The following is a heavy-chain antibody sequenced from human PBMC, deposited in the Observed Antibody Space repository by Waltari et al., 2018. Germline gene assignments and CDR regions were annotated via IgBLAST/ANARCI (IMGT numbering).Heavy chain of an antibody. CDR3: VRHARTTSGGKHFDH. D-gene: IGHD2-15*01. V-gene: IGHV4-39*01. CDR2: RYYIGST. Sequence: QFQLQESGPGLVKASETLSLTCTVSGDSISSSSYYWGWVRPPPGKGRESIGHRYYIGSTYYNPSLKSRVTISGDTSKSQFSLKLSSVTAADTSMYYCVRHARTTSGGKHFDHWGQGMLVTASP. J-gene: IGHJ4*02. CDR1: GDSISSSSYY.